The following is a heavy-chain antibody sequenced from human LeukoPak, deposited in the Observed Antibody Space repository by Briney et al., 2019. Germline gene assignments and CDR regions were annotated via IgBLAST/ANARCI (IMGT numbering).Heavy chain of an antibody. CDR2: ISAYNGNT. V-gene: IGHV1-18*01. J-gene: IGHJ4*02. D-gene: IGHD2-15*01. Sequence: ASVKVSCKASGYTFTSYGISWVRQAPGQGLEWMGWISAYNGNTNYAQKFQGRVTITADKSTSTVYMELSSLRSEDTAVYYCARRGVVVAAYDYWGQGTLVTVSS. CDR3: ARRGVVVAAYDY. CDR1: GYTFTSYG.